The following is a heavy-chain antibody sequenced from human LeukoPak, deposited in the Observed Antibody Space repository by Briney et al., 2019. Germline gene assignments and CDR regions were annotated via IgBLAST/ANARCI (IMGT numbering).Heavy chain of an antibody. Sequence: PGGSLRLSCAASGFTFDDYAMHWVRQTPERGLEWVSGISWNSGSIEYADSVKGRFTISRDNAKNSLYLQMNSLRAEDMALYYCAKDSDGNYYYNSGLDAFDMWGQGTMVTVSS. J-gene: IGHJ3*02. CDR2: ISWNSGSI. V-gene: IGHV3-9*03. CDR1: GFTFDDYA. CDR3: AKDSDGNYYYNSGLDAFDM. D-gene: IGHD3-22*01.